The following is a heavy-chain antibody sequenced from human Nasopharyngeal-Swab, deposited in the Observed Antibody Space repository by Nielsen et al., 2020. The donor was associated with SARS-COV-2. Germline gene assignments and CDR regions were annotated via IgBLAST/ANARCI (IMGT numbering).Heavy chain of an antibody. CDR1: GFTFSSYW. CDR3: ARLSIAAAGVDF. Sequence: GESLKISCAASGFTFSSYWMSWVRQAPGKGLEWVANIKQDGSEKYYVDSVKGRFTISRDNAKNSLYLQMNSLRAEDTAVYYCARLSIAAAGVDFWGQGTLVTVSS. V-gene: IGHV3-7*01. CDR2: IKQDGSEK. D-gene: IGHD6-13*01. J-gene: IGHJ4*02.